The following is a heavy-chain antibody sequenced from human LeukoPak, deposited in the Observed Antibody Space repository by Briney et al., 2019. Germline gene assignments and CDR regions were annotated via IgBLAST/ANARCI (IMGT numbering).Heavy chain of an antibody. V-gene: IGHV4-59*01. CDR2: IYYSGST. CDR3: ARAQGGMIRFYFDY. CDR1: GGSISSYY. J-gene: IGHJ4*02. D-gene: IGHD3-22*01. Sequence: SETLSLTCTVSGGSISSYYWSWIRQPPGKGLEWIGYIYYSGSTYYSPSLKSRVTISVDTSKNQFSLKLSSVTAADTAVYYCARAQGGMIRFYFDYWGQGTLVAVSS.